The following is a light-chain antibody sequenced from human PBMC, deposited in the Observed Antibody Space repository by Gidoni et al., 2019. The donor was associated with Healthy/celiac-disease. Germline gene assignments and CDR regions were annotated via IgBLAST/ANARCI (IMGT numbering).Light chain of an antibody. CDR3: QAWDSSTAV. V-gene: IGLV3-1*01. CDR1: KLGDKY. CDR2: QDS. J-gene: IGLJ2*01. Sequence: SYEMTQTPSVSVSPGQTARLTCSGDKLGDKYACWYQQKPGQSPVLVIYQDSKRTSGIPERFSGSNSGNTATLTISGTQAMDEADYYCQAWDSSTAVFGGGTKLTVL.